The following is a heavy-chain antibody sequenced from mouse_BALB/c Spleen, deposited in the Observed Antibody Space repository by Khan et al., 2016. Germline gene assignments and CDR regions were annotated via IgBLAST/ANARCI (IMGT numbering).Heavy chain of an antibody. D-gene: IGHD2-4*01. CDR2: ISDGGSYT. V-gene: IGHV5-4*02. CDR3: AREGLRRGFAY. J-gene: IGHJ3*01. CDR1: GFTFRDYY. Sequence: EVELVESGGGLVKPGGSLKLSCAASGFTFRDYYMYWVRQTPEKRLEWVATISDGGSYTYYPDSVKGRFTISRDNAKNNLYLQMSILKSEDTAMYYCAREGLRRGFAYWGQGTLVTVSA.